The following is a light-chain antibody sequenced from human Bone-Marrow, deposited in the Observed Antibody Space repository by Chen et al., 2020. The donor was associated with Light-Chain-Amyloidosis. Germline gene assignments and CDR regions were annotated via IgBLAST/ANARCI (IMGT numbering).Light chain of an antibody. V-gene: IGLV3-1*01. Sequence: SYELTQPPSVSVSPGQPASITCSGDKLGGKYACWYQQKPGQSPVLVIYQDTKRPSGIPERISGSNSGNTATLSISGTQAMAEDDYYCQAWDSGTHGMFGGGTKLTVL. CDR3: QAWDSGTHGM. CDR2: QDT. J-gene: IGLJ3*02. CDR1: KLGGKY.